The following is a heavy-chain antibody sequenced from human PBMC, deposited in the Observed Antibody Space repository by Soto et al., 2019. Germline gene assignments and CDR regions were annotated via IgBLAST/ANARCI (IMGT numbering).Heavy chain of an antibody. V-gene: IGHV1-18*01. CDR1: GYTFTTYG. J-gene: IGHJ4*02. D-gene: IGHD1-26*01. CDR3: ARDQNSGSYYNY. Sequence: GASVKVSCKASGYTFTTYGINWVRQAPGQGLEWMGWISAYNGKTNYGQKLQGRVTMTTDTSTSTAYMELRSLRSDDTAVYYCARDQNSGSYYNYWGQGTPVTVS. CDR2: ISAYNGKT.